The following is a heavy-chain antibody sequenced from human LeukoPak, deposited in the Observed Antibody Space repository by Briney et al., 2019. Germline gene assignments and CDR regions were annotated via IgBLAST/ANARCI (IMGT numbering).Heavy chain of an antibody. CDR3: ARVEYGEYAFDI. CDR2: IYYSGST. J-gene: IGHJ3*02. CDR1: GGPISSGDYY. D-gene: IGHD4-17*01. V-gene: IGHV4-30-4*01. Sequence: PSQTLSLTCTVSGGPISSGDYYWSWIRQPPGKGLEWLGYIYYSGSTYYNPSLKSRVTISVDTPKNQFSLKLSSVTAADTAVYYCARVEYGEYAFDIWGQGTMVTVSS.